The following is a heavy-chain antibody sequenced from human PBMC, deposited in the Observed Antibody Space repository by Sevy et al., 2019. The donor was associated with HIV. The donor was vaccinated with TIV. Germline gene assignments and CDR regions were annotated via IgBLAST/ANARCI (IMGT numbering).Heavy chain of an antibody. D-gene: IGHD3-10*01. CDR1: GGSVSSGSYY. J-gene: IGHJ6*02. CDR3: ARGNSGGGYYYYGMDV. CDR2: IYYSGST. V-gene: IGHV4-61*01. Sequence: SETLSLTCTVSGGSVSSGSYYWSWIRQPPGKGLEWIGYIYYSGSTNYNPSLKSRVTISVDTSKNQFSLKLSSVTAADTAVYYGARGNSGGGYYYYGMDVWGQGTTVTVSS.